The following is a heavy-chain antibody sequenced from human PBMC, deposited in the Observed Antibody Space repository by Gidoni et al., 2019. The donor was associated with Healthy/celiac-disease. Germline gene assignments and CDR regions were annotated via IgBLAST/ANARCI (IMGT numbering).Heavy chain of an antibody. V-gene: IGHV3-30-3*01. J-gene: IGHJ4*02. Sequence: QVQLVESGGGVVKPRRSLRLPCAASGFTFSSYAMHWVRQAPGRGLEWVAVISYDGSNKYYADSVKGRFTISRDNSKNTLYLQMNSLRAEDTAVYYCARWIPGPYYFDYWGQGTLVTVSS. D-gene: IGHD2-2*03. CDR1: GFTFSSYA. CDR2: ISYDGSNK. CDR3: ARWIPGPYYFDY.